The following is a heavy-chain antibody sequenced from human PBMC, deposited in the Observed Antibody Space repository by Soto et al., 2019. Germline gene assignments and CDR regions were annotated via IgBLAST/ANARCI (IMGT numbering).Heavy chain of an antibody. CDR3: ARDRNRGSYDPEYFQH. CDR2: ISYDGSNK. J-gene: IGHJ1*01. V-gene: IGHV3-30-3*01. D-gene: IGHD1-26*01. Sequence: QVQLVESGGGVVQPGRSLRLSCAASGFTFSSYAMHWVRQAPGKGLEWVAVISYDGSNKYYADSVKGRFTISRDNSKSTLYLQMNSLRAEDTAVYYCARDRNRGSYDPEYFQHWGQGTLVTVSS. CDR1: GFTFSSYA.